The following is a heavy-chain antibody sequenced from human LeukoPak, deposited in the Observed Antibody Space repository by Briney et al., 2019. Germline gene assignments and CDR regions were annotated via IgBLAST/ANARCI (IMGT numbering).Heavy chain of an antibody. D-gene: IGHD3-22*01. Sequence: SETLSLTCTVSGGSINNGGYCWSWIRQPAGKGLEWIGHIYTSGSTNYNPSLKSRVTISVDTSKNQFSLKLSSVTAADTAVYYCARASLGYYDSSGYYYRTGHWYFDLWGRGTLVTVSS. J-gene: IGHJ2*01. CDR3: ARASLGYYDSSGYYYRTGHWYFDL. CDR2: IYTSGST. V-gene: IGHV4-61*09. CDR1: GGSINNGGYC.